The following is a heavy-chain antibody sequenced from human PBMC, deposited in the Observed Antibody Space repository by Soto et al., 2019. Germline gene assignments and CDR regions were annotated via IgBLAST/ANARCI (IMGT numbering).Heavy chain of an antibody. D-gene: IGHD3-22*01. CDR1: GFTFSSYS. CDR3: ARLGLVYDSSGYYSAGNWFDP. Sequence: PGGSLRLSCAASGFTFSSYSMNWVRQAPGKGLEWVSSISSSSSYIYYADSVKGRFTISRDNAKNSLYLQMNSLRAEDTAVYYCARLGLVYDSSGYYSAGNWFDPWGQGTLVTVSS. CDR2: ISSSSSYI. V-gene: IGHV3-21*01. J-gene: IGHJ5*02.